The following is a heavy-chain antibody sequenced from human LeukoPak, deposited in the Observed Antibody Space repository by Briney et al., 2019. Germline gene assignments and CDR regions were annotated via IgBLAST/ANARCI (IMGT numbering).Heavy chain of an antibody. CDR3: AKGAVESLNYYFYMEV. Sequence: GGSLRLSCAASGFTVSTNCMSWVRQAPGKGRDWVSVIYSGGTTYYADSVKGRFTISRDNSKNTLFLEMSGLRVEDTALYYCAKGAVESLNYYFYMEVWGTGTTVTVSS. CDR2: IYSGGTT. V-gene: IGHV3-53*01. D-gene: IGHD4-23*01. CDR1: GFTVSTNC. J-gene: IGHJ6*03.